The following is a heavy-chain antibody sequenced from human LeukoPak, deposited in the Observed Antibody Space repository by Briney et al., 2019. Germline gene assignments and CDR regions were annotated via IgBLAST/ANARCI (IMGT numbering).Heavy chain of an antibody. V-gene: IGHV3-48*03. CDR1: GDLLKGYH. D-gene: IGHD1-1*01. CDR3: ARDASFLPGTTSSSGYYYYYMDV. J-gene: IGHJ6*03. CDR2: FSWSGFTP. Sequence: PGGPLRLPCRASGDLLKGYHMNGGRRSPGKGRGGVAHFSWSGFTPHYAGSVKVQFSISRDNAENSAFLQMNSLRGEDTALYFCARDASFLPGTTSSSGYYYYYMDVWGRGTTVTVSS.